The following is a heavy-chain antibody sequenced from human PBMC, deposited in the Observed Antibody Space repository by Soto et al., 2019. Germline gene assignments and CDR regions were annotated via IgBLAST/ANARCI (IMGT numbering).Heavy chain of an antibody. CDR3: VRGGDGSTIFDY. Sequence: QVQLVESGGGVVQPGRSLRLSCAASGFTFSSYGMHWVRQAPGKGLEWVAVIWYDGSNKYYADSVKGRFTISRDNSKKTLYLQMYSLRAEDTAVYSCVRGGDGSTIFDYWGQGTLVTVSS. V-gene: IGHV3-33*01. J-gene: IGHJ4*02. CDR2: IWYDGSNK. CDR1: GFTFSSYG. D-gene: IGHD7-27*01.